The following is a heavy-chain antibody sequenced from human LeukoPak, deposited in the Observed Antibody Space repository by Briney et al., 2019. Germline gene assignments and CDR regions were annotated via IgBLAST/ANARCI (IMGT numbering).Heavy chain of an antibody. D-gene: IGHD4-17*01. CDR1: GVSFSGYY. J-gene: IGHJ6*02. V-gene: IGHV4-34*01. Sequence: PSETLSLTCAVYGVSFSGYYWSWIRQPPGKGLEWIGEINHSGSTNYNPSLKSRVTISVDTSKNQFSLKLSSVTAADTAVYYCARGDYGDCPPYYYYYGMDVWGQGTTVTVSS. CDR3: ARGDYGDCPPYYYYYGMDV. CDR2: INHSGST.